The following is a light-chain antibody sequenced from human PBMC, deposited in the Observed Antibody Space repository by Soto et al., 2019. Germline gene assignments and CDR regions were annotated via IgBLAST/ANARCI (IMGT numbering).Light chain of an antibody. J-gene: IGLJ2*01. Sequence: QSVLTQPPSVSGAPGQRVTISCTGSSSNIGARYDVHWYQQLPGTAPKLLIYGNSNRPSGVPDRFSGSKSGTSASLAITGLQVEDEADYYCSTWDASLNALIFDGGTKLTVL. CDR1: SSNIGARYD. V-gene: IGLV1-40*01. CDR3: STWDASLNALI. CDR2: GNS.